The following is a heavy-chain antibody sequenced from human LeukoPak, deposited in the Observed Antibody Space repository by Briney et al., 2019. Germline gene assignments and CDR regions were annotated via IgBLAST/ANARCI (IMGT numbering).Heavy chain of an antibody. CDR1: GYTFTSYG. CDR2: ISAYNGNT. D-gene: IGHD6-13*01. CDR3: ARTNGASSSWYWATEKYNWFDP. J-gene: IGHJ5*02. V-gene: IGHV1-18*01. Sequence: GASVKVSCKASGYTFTSYGISWVRQAPGQGLEWMGWISAYNGNTNYAQKLQGRVTMTTDTSTSTAYMELRSLRSDDTAVYYCARTNGASSSWYWATEKYNWFDPWGQGTLVTVSS.